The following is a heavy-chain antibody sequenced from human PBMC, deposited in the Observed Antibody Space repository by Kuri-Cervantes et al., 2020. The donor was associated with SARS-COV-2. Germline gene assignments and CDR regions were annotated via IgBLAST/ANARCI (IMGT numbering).Heavy chain of an antibody. Sequence: GGSLRLSCAASGFTFSSYSMNWVRQAPGKGLEWVSSISSSSSYTYYADSVKGRFTISRDNAKNSLYLQMNSLRAEDTAVYYCARDPGIVVVPAAIPGAFDIWGQGTMVTVSS. CDR3: ARDPGIVVVPAAIPGAFDI. D-gene: IGHD2-2*01. V-gene: IGHV3-21*01. J-gene: IGHJ3*02. CDR1: GFTFSSYS. CDR2: ISSSSSYT.